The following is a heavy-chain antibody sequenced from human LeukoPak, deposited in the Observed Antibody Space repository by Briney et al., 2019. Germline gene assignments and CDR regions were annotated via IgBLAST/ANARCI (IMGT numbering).Heavy chain of an antibody. Sequence: GGSLRLSCAASGFTFSSYWMSWVRQAPGKGLEWVANIKQDGSEKYYVDSVKGRFTISRDNAKNSLYLQMNSLRAEDTAVYYCARDNIVVVPAADFDYWGQGTLVTVSS. D-gene: IGHD2-2*01. CDR2: IKQDGSEK. CDR1: GFTFSSYW. CDR3: ARDNIVVVPAADFDY. V-gene: IGHV3-7*03. J-gene: IGHJ4*02.